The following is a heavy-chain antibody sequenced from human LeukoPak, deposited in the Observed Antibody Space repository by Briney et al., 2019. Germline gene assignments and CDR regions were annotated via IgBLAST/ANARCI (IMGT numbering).Heavy chain of an antibody. D-gene: IGHD3-9*01. CDR1: GGSISSYY. Sequence: PSETLSLTCTVSGGSISSYYWSWIRQPPGKGLEWIGYIYYSGSTNYNPSLKSRVTISVDTSKNQFSLKLSSVTAADTAVYYCARRDDILTGSAAFDIWGQGTMVTVSS. CDR2: IYYSGST. CDR3: ARRDDILTGSAAFDI. V-gene: IGHV4-59*08. J-gene: IGHJ3*02.